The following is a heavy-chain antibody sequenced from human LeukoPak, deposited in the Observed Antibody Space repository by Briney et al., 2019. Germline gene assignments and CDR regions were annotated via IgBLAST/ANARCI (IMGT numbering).Heavy chain of an antibody. V-gene: IGHV1-24*01. CDR1: GYTLTELS. D-gene: IGHD4-17*01. Sequence: GASVKVSCKVSGYTLTELSMHWVRQAPGQGLEWMGGFDPEDGETIYAQKFQGRVTMTEDTSTHTAYMELSSLRSEDTAVYYCASYYGDYVNFDYWGQGTLVTVSS. CDR3: ASYYGDYVNFDY. J-gene: IGHJ4*02. CDR2: FDPEDGET.